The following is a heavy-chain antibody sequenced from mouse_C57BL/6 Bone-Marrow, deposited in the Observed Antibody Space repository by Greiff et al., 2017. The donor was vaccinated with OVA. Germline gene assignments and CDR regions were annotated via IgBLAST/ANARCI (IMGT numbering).Heavy chain of an antibody. V-gene: IGHV1-50*01. CDR2: IDPSDSYT. CDR1: GYTFTSYW. D-gene: IGHD2-10*01. J-gene: IGHJ2*01. Sequence: QVHVKQSGAELVKPGASVKLSCKASGYTFTSYWMQWVKQRPGQGLEWIGEIDPSDSYTNYNQKFKGKATLTVDTSSSTAYMQLSSLTSEDSAVYYCAREGLLLDYWGQGTTLTVSS. CDR3: AREGLLLDY.